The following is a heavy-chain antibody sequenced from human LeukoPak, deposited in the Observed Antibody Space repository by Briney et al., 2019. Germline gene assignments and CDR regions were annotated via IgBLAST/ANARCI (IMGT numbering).Heavy chain of an antibody. D-gene: IGHD3-10*01. CDR2: IIPIFGTA. CDR3: ARVSDYYGSGSYYPLDY. CDR1: GGTFSSYA. Sequence: VKVSCKASGGTFSSYAISWVRQAPGQGLEWMGGIIPIFGTANYAQKFQGRVTITADESTSTAYMELSSLRSEDTAVYYCARVSDYYGSGSYYPLDYWGQGTLVTVSS. J-gene: IGHJ4*02. V-gene: IGHV1-69*01.